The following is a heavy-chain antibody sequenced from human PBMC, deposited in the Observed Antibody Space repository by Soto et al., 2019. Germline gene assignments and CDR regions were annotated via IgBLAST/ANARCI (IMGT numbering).Heavy chain of an antibody. Sequence: GGSLSLSCESAGFTVSDFCMSWGRQLPGKGLEWVSTVNNDGRNTHYADSVEGRFTISRDNSKNTLYLQMGSLRAEDTAIYYCAKDAGNEESLFDYWGQGTLVTV. CDR3: AKDAGNEESLFDY. CDR1: GFTVSDFC. V-gene: IGHV3-23*01. J-gene: IGHJ4*02. CDR2: VNNDGRNT.